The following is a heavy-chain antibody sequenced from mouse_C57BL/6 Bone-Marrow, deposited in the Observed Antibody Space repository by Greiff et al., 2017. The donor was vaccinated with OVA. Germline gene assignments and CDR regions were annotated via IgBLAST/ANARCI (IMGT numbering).Heavy chain of an antibody. CDR3: ARSPHYYGSSCWYFDV. Sequence: EVQLQQSGPELVKPGASVKISCKASGYSFTGYYMHWVKQSHGNILDWIGYIYPYNGVSSYNQKFKGKATLTVDESSSTAYMELRSLTSEDSAVYYCARSPHYYGSSCWYFDVWGTGTTVTVSS. CDR2: IYPYNGVS. CDR1: GYSFTGYY. V-gene: IGHV1-31*01. J-gene: IGHJ1*03. D-gene: IGHD1-1*01.